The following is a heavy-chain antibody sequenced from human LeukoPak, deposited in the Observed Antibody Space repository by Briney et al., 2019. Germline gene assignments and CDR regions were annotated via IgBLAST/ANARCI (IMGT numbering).Heavy chain of an antibody. J-gene: IGHJ6*02. CDR2: IYSGGST. V-gene: IGHV3-53*01. CDR3: ARSSDGVVVASMDV. CDR1: GFTVSSNY. Sequence: GGSLRLSCAASGFTVSSNYMSWVRQAPGKGLEWVSVIYSGGSTYYADSVKGRFTISRDNAKNSLYLQMNSLRAEDTAVYYCARSSDGVVVASMDVWGQGTTVTVSS. D-gene: IGHD2-15*01.